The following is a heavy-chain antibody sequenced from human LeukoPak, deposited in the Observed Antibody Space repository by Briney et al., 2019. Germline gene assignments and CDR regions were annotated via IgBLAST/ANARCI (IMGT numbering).Heavy chain of an antibody. J-gene: IGHJ4*02. V-gene: IGHV4-31*03. CDR2: IYYSGST. Sequence: TLSLTCTVSGGSISSGGYYWSWIRQHPGKGLEWIGYIYYSGSTYYNPSLKSRVTISVDTSKNQFSLKLSSVTAADTAVYYCARSYGSGSHFDYWGQGTLVTVSS. CDR3: ARSYGSGSHFDY. CDR1: GGSISSGGYY. D-gene: IGHD3-10*01.